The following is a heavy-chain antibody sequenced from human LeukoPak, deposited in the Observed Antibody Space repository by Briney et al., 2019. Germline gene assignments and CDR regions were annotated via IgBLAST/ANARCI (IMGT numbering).Heavy chain of an antibody. Sequence: GGYLRLSCTASGFSFSTYSMNWVRQAPGKGLEWFSYIVGSSSNIYYADSVKGRFTISRDNAKNSLYLQMDSLRAEDTAVYYCATDSPETAAFDYWGQGTLVTVSS. V-gene: IGHV3-48*04. J-gene: IGHJ4*02. CDR3: ATDSPETAAFDY. D-gene: IGHD1-1*01. CDR1: GFSFSTYS. CDR2: IVGSSSNI.